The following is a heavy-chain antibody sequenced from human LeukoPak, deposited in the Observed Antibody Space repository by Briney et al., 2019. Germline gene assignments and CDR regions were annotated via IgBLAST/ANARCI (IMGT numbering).Heavy chain of an antibody. V-gene: IGHV4-59*08. CDR2: IYYSGST. J-gene: IGHJ5*02. Sequence: SETLSLTCTVSGGSISSYYWSWIRQPPGKGLEWIGYIYYSGSTNYDPSLKSRVTISVDTSKNQFSLKLSSVTAADTAVYYCARHVPETYYDYVWGSYTYNWFDPWGQGTLVTVSS. D-gene: IGHD3-16*01. CDR1: GGSISSYY. CDR3: ARHVPETYYDYVWGSYTYNWFDP.